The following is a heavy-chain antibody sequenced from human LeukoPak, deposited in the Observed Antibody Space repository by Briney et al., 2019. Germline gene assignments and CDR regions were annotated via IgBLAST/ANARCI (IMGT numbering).Heavy chain of an antibody. D-gene: IGHD3-10*01. V-gene: IGHV1-2*02. CDR2: INPNSGGT. CDR3: ARVGSGSYYPALTDWFDP. J-gene: IGHJ5*02. Sequence: GASVKVSCKASGYTFTGYYMHWVRQAPGQGLEALGWINPNSGGTNYAQKFQGRVTMTRDTSISTAYMELSRLRSDDTAVYYCARVGSGSYYPALTDWFDPWGQGTLVTVSS. CDR1: GYTFTGYY.